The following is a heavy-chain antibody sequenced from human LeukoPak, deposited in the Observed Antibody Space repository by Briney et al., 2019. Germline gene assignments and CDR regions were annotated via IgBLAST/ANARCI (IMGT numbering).Heavy chain of an antibody. CDR1: GFTFDDYA. Sequence: PGRSLRLSCAASGFTFDDYAMHWVRQAPGKGLEWVSGISWNSGSIGYADSVKGRFTISRDNAKSSLYLQMNSLRAEDTALYYCAKGPRFGELLCPFDYWGQGTLVTVSS. CDR3: AKGPRFGELLCPFDY. J-gene: IGHJ4*02. D-gene: IGHD3-10*01. V-gene: IGHV3-9*01. CDR2: ISWNSGSI.